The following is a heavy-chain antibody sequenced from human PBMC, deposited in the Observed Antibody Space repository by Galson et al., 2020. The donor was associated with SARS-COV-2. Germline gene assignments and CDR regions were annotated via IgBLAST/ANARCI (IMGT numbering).Heavy chain of an antibody. CDR3: ARRLPLYGYHDY. Sequence: GGSLRLSCKGSGYSFTSYWIGWVRQMPGKGLEWMGIIYPGDSDTRYSPSFQGQVTISADKSISTAYLQWSSLKASDTAMYYCARRLPLYGYHDYWGQGTLVTVSS. D-gene: IGHD3-16*02. J-gene: IGHJ4*02. V-gene: IGHV5-51*01. CDR1: GYSFTSYW. CDR2: IYPGDSDT.